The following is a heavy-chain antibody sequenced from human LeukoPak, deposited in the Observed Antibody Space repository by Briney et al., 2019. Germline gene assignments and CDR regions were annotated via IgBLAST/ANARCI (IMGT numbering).Heavy chain of an antibody. CDR1: GGSISSYY. J-gene: IGHJ5*02. D-gene: IGHD3-22*01. Sequence: SETLSLTCTVSGGSISSYYWSWIRQPPGKGLECIGYIYYSGSTNYNPSLKSRVTISVDTSKNQFSLKLSSVTAADTAVYYCARVSNYYDSSGPPQGWFDPWGQGTLVTVSS. CDR2: IYYSGST. CDR3: ARVSNYYDSSGPPQGWFDP. V-gene: IGHV4-59*01.